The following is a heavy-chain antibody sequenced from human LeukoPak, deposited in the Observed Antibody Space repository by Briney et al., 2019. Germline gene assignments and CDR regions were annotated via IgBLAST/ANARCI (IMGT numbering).Heavy chain of an antibody. CDR2: IKQDGSET. V-gene: IGHV3-7*04. Sequence: GGSLTLSCAASGFTFSSCWMTWARQAPEKGLEWVANIKQDGSETYYVDSVKGRFTISRDNAKNSLCLHMNSLRVEDLAVYYCARSGVPHGTDVWGQGTTVTVSS. CDR1: GFTFSSCW. D-gene: IGHD7-27*01. J-gene: IGHJ6*02. CDR3: ARSGVPHGTDV.